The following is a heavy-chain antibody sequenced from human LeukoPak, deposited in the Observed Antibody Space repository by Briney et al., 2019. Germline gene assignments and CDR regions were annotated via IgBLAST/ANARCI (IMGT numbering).Heavy chain of an antibody. Sequence: PGGSLRLSCAASGFTFSDYYMSWVRQAPGQGLEWVSSLDERGSATYYAESVKGRFTISRDNSKNTLYLQMDSLRAEDTAVYYCAKKGSLVSPGNYFDYWGQGTLVTVSS. D-gene: IGHD2-2*01. CDR2: LDERGSAT. V-gene: IGHV3-23*05. J-gene: IGHJ4*02. CDR3: AKKGSLVSPGNYFDY. CDR1: GFTFSDYY.